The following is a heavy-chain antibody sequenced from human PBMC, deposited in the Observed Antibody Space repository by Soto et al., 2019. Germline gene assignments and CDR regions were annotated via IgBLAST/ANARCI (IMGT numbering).Heavy chain of an antibody. V-gene: IGHV3-66*01. CDR1: GFTVNNIF. J-gene: IGHJ4*02. Sequence: EVQVVESGGGLVQPGGSLRLSCAVSGFTVNNIFMTWVHQAPGKGLEWVSVISSDGSTYYADSVKGRFTISRDNSKNTLFLEMRSLRAGDTAVYYCARDIFGGSYDFWHGGQGTLVTVSS. CDR3: ARDIFGGSYDFWH. D-gene: IGHD3-3*01. CDR2: ISSDGST.